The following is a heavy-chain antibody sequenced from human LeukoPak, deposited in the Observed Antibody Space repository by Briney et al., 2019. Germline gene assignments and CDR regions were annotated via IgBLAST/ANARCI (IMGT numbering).Heavy chain of an antibody. CDR2: ISWNSGYI. J-gene: IGHJ4*02. CDR1: GFTFDNYA. CDR3: AKVRGTYSSGYFFDY. D-gene: IGHD6-19*01. Sequence: SGGSLSLSCAASGFTFDNYAMHWVRQAPGKGLEWLSIISWNSGYIGYADSVKGRFTISRDNAKKSLDLQMNSLRAEDTAFYYCAKVRGTYSSGYFFDYWGQGTLVTVSS. V-gene: IGHV3-9*01.